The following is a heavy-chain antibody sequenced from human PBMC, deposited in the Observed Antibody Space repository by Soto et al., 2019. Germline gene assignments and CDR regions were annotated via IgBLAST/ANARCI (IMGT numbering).Heavy chain of an antibody. D-gene: IGHD3-3*01. CDR2: IKRDGSEK. J-gene: IGHJ4*02. V-gene: IGHV3-7*03. Sequence: EVQLVESGGGLGQAGGSLRLSCAVSGFTFGNNWMSWGRQAPGKGLEWVANIKRDGSEKYYVDAVKGRFAISRENATNTLYLQMNSLRADDTAVYYCASMEWESAGYADYWGQGTLVTVSS. CDR1: GFTFGNNW. CDR3: ASMEWESAGYADY.